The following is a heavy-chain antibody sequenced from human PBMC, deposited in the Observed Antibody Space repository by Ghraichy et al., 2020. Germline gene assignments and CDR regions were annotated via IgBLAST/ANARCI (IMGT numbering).Heavy chain of an antibody. CDR1: GFTLSRFG. CDR2: ISYDGTGQ. D-gene: IGHD3-22*01. V-gene: IGHV3-30*04. Sequence: GGSLRLSCAASGFTLSRFGFHWVRQAPGKGLEWVTAISYDGTGQYYADSVRGRFTISRDNSKNTVYLQMNSRRSEDTAVYYCARDYFEGSRYYGLGDCWGQGTLVTVSS. CDR3: ARDYFEGSRYYGLGDC. J-gene: IGHJ4*02.